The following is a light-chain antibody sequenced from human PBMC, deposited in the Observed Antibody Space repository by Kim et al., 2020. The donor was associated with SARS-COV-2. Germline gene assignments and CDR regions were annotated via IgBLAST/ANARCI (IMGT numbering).Light chain of an antibody. Sequence: GRSFTISYTGTGSDVWSYNLVSWYPQHPVKAPELRFYEVSKRPSGVSSRFSGSKSGNTASLTISGLQAEDEADYYCCSYAGSSTLVFGGGIKLTVL. CDR2: EVS. CDR3: CSYAGSSTLV. V-gene: IGLV2-23*02. J-gene: IGLJ2*01. CDR1: GSDVWSYNL.